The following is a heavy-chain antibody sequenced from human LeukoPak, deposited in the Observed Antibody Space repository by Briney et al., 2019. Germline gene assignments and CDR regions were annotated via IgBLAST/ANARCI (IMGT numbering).Heavy chain of an antibody. J-gene: IGHJ3*02. D-gene: IGHD2-21*01. V-gene: IGHV3-21*04. Sequence: GGSLRLSCAASGFTFSTYSMNWVRQAPGKGLEWVSSITSTSNYTYFADSLKGRFTLSRDNAKNSLYLQMNSLRAEDTAVYYCAKPFVGVGPNDAFDIWGQGTMVTVSS. CDR1: GFTFSTYS. CDR3: AKPFVGVGPNDAFDI. CDR2: ITSTSNYT.